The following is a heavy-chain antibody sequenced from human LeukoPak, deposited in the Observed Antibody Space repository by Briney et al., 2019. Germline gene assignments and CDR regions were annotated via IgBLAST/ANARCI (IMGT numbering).Heavy chain of an antibody. Sequence: SETLSLTCSVSGDSMSHYYWSWLRQPPGKGLEWIGEINHSGSTNYNPSLKSRVTISVDTSKNQFSLKLSSVTAADTAVYYCARAAGRESYWGQGTLVTVSS. D-gene: IGHD3-10*01. J-gene: IGHJ4*02. CDR1: GDSMSHYY. CDR2: INHSGST. V-gene: IGHV4-34*01. CDR3: ARAAGRESY.